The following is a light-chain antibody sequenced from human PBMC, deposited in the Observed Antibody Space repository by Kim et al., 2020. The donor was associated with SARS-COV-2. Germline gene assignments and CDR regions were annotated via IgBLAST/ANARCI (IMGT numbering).Light chain of an antibody. V-gene: IGLV1-40*01. CDR3: QSFDNSLRSYV. J-gene: IGLJ1*01. CDR1: SSNIGAGYD. Sequence: QSVLTQPPSVSGAPGQRVLISCTGSSSNIGAGYDVHWYQQLPGTAPKFLVYSNNNRPSGVPDRFSTSKSGTSASLAITGLQAEDEADYYCQSFDNSLRSYVFGTVTTVTV. CDR2: SNN.